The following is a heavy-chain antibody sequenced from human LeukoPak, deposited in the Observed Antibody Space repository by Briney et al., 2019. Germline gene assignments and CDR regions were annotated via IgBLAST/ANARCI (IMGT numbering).Heavy chain of an antibody. CDR2: IYPGDSDT. J-gene: IGHJ5*02. CDR1: GYSFTSYW. V-gene: IGHV5-51*01. CDR3: ARSSDCGGDCLNWFDP. D-gene: IGHD2-21*02. Sequence: GESLKISCKGSGYSFTSYWIGWVRHMPGKGLECMGIIYPGDSDTRYSPSFQGQVTISADKSISTAYLQWSSLKASDTAMYYCARSSDCGGDCLNWFDPWGQGTLVTVSS.